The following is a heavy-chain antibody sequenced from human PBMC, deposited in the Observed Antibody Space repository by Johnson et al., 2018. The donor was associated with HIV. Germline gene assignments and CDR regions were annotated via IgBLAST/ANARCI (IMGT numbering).Heavy chain of an antibody. CDR2: ISYDGSNK. CDR1: RFTFSNYA. D-gene: IGHD2-2*01. Sequence: QMLLVESGGGVVQPGKSLRLSCSASRFTFSNYAMNWVRQAPGKGLEWMAIISYDGSNKNYADSVKGRFTISRDNSKNTLYLQMNSLRAEDTAVYYCAKVVVVPAAIWAFDIWGQGTVVTVSS. V-gene: IGHV3-30*18. J-gene: IGHJ3*02. CDR3: AKVVVVPAAIWAFDI.